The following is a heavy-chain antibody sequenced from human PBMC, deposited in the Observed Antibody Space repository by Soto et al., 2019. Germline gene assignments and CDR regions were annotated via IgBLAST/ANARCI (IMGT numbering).Heavy chain of an antibody. D-gene: IGHD1-1*01. Sequence: GGSLRLSCAASGFTFSSYGMHWVRQAPGKGLEWVAGITYDGSNTNYADSVKGRFTISRDNAKNTVFLQMNSLSGEDTAVYHCARTGYNYGMDVWGQGTTVTVSS. CDR1: GFTFSSYG. CDR3: ARTGYNYGMDV. J-gene: IGHJ6*02. V-gene: IGHV3-30*03. CDR2: ITYDGSNT.